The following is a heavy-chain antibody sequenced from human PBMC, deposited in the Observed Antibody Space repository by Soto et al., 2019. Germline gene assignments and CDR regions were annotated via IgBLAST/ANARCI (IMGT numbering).Heavy chain of an antibody. CDR3: AKGGAIVAAGTRVYLDNAMDV. CDR1: GYTFTGYY. D-gene: IGHD1-26*01. CDR2: INPNSGDT. V-gene: IGHV1-2*02. J-gene: IGHJ6*02. Sequence: QVQLVQSGTEVKRPGDSVKVSCKASGYTFTGYYVHWVRQAPGQGLEWMGWINPNSGDTYLAQRFQGRVTMNRDTSIGTAYMELGCLTSDETAEYYCAKGGAIVAAGTRVYLDNAMDVWGQGTTVTVYS.